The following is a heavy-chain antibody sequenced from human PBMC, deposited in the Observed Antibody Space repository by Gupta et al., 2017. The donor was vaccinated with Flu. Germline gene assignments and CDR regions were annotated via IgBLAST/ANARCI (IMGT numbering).Heavy chain of an antibody. CDR1: GFTFSSYW. J-gene: IGHJ6*02. V-gene: IGHV3-7*01. Sequence: EVQLVESGGGLVQPGGSLRLSCAASGFTFSSYWMSWVRQAPGKGLEWVANIKQDGSEKYYVDSVKGRFTISRDNAKNSLYLQMNSLRAEDTAVYYCAWYCSSTSCYPMDVWGQGTTVTVSS. D-gene: IGHD2-2*01. CDR3: AWYCSSTSCYPMDV. CDR2: IKQDGSEK.